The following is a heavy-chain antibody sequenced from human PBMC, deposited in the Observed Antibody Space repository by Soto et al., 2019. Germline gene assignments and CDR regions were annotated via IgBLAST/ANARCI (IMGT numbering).Heavy chain of an antibody. CDR1: GFTFSSYC. CDR3: ARKDSSGYYYSGYFDY. J-gene: IGHJ4*02. Sequence: GGSLRLSCAASGFTFSSYCMHWVRQAPGKGLEWVSPISSSSSYIYYGDSVKGRFTISRDNAKNSLYLQMDSLRAEDTAVYYCARKDSSGYYYSGYFDYWGQGTLVTV. CDR2: ISSSSSYI. D-gene: IGHD3-22*01. V-gene: IGHV3-21*01.